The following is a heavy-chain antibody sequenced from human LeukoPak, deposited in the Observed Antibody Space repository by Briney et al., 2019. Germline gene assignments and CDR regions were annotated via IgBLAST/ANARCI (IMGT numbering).Heavy chain of an antibody. V-gene: IGHV3-30*03. CDR2: IPYDRSDK. J-gene: IGHJ4*02. CDR3: ARDRSTLTTLGYFDY. D-gene: IGHD4-11*01. CDR1: GFTFSSYA. Sequence: PGGSLRLSCAASGFTFSSYAMSWVRQAPGKGLEWVAVIPYDRSDKYYTDSVKGRFTISRDNSKNTLYLEMNSLRAEDTAVYYCARDRSTLTTLGYFDYWGQGTLVTVSS.